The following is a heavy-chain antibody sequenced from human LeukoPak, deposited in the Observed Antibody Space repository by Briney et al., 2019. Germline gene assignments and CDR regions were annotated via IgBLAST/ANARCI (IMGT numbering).Heavy chain of an antibody. CDR1: GFTFSSYA. CDR3: AKDVWASNYDILTGPDY. CDR2: ISGSGGST. Sequence: GGSLRLSCAASGFTFSSYAMSWVRQVPGKGLEWVSAISGSGGSTYYADSVKGRFTISRDNSKNTLYLQMNSLRAEDTAVYYCAKDVWASNYDILTGPDYWGQGTLVTVSS. V-gene: IGHV3-23*01. D-gene: IGHD3-9*01. J-gene: IGHJ4*02.